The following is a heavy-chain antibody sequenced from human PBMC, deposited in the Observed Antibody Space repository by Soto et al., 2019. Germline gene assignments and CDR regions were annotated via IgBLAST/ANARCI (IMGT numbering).Heavy chain of an antibody. CDR2: ISGSFGST. D-gene: IGHD3-22*01. CDR3: ARDLDYYDSSGYYQLDY. J-gene: IGHJ4*02. CDR1: GFSFSSYA. V-gene: IGHV3-23*01. Sequence: PVGSLRLSCVASGFSFSSYAMNWVRQAPGKGLEWVSTISGSFGSTYYADSVQGRFTVSRDNSKNTLYLQMNSLRAEDTAVYYCARDLDYYDSSGYYQLDYWGQGTLVTVSS.